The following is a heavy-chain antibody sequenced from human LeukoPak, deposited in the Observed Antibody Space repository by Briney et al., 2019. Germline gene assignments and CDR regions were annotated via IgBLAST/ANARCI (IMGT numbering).Heavy chain of an antibody. CDR1: GFTFNRDW. J-gene: IGHJ4*02. CDR2: IRSKSYGGAT. Sequence: GSLRLSCTASGFTFNRDWTAWVRQAPGKGLEWVGFIRSKSYGGATEYAASVKGRFTVSRDDSKSIAYLQMNSLKTEDTAVYYCTRDHPGVDRYFDCWGQGTLVTVSS. D-gene: IGHD3-10*01. V-gene: IGHV3-49*04. CDR3: TRDHPGVDRYFDC.